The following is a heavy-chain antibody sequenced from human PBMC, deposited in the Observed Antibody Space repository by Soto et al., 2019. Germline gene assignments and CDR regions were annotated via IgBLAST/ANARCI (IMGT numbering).Heavy chain of an antibody. CDR2: IYYSGST. CDR3: ARSGYNWNDIRFDS. CDR1: GGSISSGDYY. D-gene: IGHD1-20*01. V-gene: IGHV4-30-4*01. J-gene: IGHJ4*02. Sequence: SETLSLTCTVSGGSISSGDYYWSWIRQPPGKGLEWIGYIYYSGSTYYNPSLKSRVTMSVDTSKNQFSLKLTSVTAADTAVYYCARSGYNWNDIRFDSWGQGTLVTVS.